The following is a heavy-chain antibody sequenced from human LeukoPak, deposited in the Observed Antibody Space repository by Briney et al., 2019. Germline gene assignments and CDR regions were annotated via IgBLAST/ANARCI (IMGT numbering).Heavy chain of an antibody. CDR2: IYYSGST. V-gene: IGHV4-39*07. CDR3: ARGSFHPYYDILTGYRPGYNWFDP. D-gene: IGHD3-9*01. CDR1: GGSISSSSYY. J-gene: IGHJ5*02. Sequence: SETLSLTCTVSGGSISSSSYYWGWIRQPPGKGLEWIGSIYYSGSTYYNPSLKSRVTISVDTSKNQFSLKLSSVTAADTAVYYCARGSFHPYYDILTGYRPGYNWFDPWGQGTLVTVSS.